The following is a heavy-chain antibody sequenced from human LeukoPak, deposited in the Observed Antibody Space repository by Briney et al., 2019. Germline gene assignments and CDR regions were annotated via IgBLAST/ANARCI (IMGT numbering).Heavy chain of an antibody. D-gene: IGHD3-3*01. V-gene: IGHV5-10-1*01. CDR1: GYRFTTYW. J-gene: IGHJ6*02. CDR2: IDPSDSYT. CDR3: ARLDFDYYGMDV. Sequence: GESLKISCKVSGYRFTTYWISWVRQMPGKGLEWMGRIDPSDSYTNYSPSFQGHVTISADKSISTAYLQWSSLKASDTAMYYCARLDFDYYGMDVWGQGTTVTVSS.